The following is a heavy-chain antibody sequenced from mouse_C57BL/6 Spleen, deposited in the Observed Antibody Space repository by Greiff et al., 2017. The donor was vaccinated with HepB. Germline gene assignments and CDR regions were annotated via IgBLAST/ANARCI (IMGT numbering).Heavy chain of an antibody. J-gene: IGHJ1*03. CDR1: GFTFSDYG. Sequence: DVHLVESGGGVVKPGGSLKLSCAASGFTFSDYGMHWVRQAPEKGLEWVAYISSGSSTIYYADTVKGRFTISRDNAKNTLFLQMTSLRSEDTAMYYCASSHLYWYFDVWGTGTTVTVSS. V-gene: IGHV5-17*01. CDR2: ISSGSSTI. CDR3: ASSHLYWYFDV.